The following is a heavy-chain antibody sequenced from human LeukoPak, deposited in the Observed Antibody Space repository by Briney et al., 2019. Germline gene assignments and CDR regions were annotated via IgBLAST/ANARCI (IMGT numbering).Heavy chain of an antibody. CDR3: AKDQVLLWFGELGDAFDI. Sequence: GGSLRLSCAASGFTFSSYGMHWVRQAPGEGLEWVAVISYDGSNKYYADSVKGRFTISRDNSKNTLYLQMNSLRAEDTAVYYCAKDQVLLWFGELGDAFDIWGQGTMVTVSS. CDR2: ISYDGSNK. CDR1: GFTFSSYG. V-gene: IGHV3-30*18. D-gene: IGHD3-10*01. J-gene: IGHJ3*02.